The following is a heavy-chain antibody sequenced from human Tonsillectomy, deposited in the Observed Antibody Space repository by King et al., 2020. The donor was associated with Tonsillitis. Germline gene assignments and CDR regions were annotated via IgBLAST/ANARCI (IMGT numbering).Heavy chain of an antibody. CDR1: GFTFSNYV. CDR3: AKLISGWSRGPAGDDSGFDS. D-gene: IGHD6-19*01. V-gene: IGHV3-23*04. CDR2: ISASGGST. Sequence: VQLVESGGGLVQPGRSLRLSCAASGFTFSNYVMTWVRQTPGKGLEWVLSISASGGSTDYADSVKGRFIISRDNSKSMLYLRMNSRRAEDTAVYYCAKLISGWSRGPAGDDSGFDSWGQGTPVTVSS. J-gene: IGHJ4*02.